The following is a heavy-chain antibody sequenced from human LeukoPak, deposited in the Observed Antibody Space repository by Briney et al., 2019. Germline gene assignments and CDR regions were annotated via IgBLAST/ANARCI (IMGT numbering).Heavy chain of an antibody. CDR3: ARDLDSSFDI. CDR1: GLTFSNYG. CDR2: IGYDGSDK. Sequence: PGRSLRLSCAASGLTFSNYGMHWVRQAPGKGLEWVAVIGYDGSDKYYADSVKGRLTISRDNSKNTLYLQMNSLRAEDTAVYYCARDLDSSFDIWGQGTMVTVSS. V-gene: IGHV3-33*01. J-gene: IGHJ3*02. D-gene: IGHD3-9*01.